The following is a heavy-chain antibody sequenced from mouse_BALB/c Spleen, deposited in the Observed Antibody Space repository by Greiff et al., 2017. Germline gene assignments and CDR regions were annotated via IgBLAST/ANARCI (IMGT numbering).Heavy chain of an antibody. CDR3: ARHEEEAYYGNGAMDY. V-gene: IGHV1-62-2*01. CDR2: FYPGSGSI. CDR1: GYTFTEYI. D-gene: IGHD2-10*01. Sequence: LVESGAGLVKPGASVKLSCKASGYTFTEYIIHWVKQRSGQGLEWIGWFYPGSGSIKYNEKFKDKATLTADKSSSTVYMELSRLTSEDSAVYFCARHEEEAYYGNGAMDYWGQGTSVTVSS. J-gene: IGHJ4*01.